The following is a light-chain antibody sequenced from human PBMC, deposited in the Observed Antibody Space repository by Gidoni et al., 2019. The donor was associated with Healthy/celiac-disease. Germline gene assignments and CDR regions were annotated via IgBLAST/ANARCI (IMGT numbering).Light chain of an antibody. CDR1: QSISSW. CDR2: KAS. Sequence: DIQMTQSPSTLSASVGDRVTITCRASQSISSWLAWYQQKQGKAPKLLIYKASSLESGGPSRFSGSGSGTEFTLTISSLQPDDFATYYCQQYNSFPATFGGGTKVEIK. V-gene: IGKV1-5*03. J-gene: IGKJ4*01. CDR3: QQYNSFPAT.